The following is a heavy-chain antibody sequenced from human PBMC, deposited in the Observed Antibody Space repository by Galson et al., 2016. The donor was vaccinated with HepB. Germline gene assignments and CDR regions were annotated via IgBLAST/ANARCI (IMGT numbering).Heavy chain of an antibody. J-gene: IGHJ6*02. D-gene: IGHD3-16*01. CDR1: GGSFSDYK. CDR2: INDSGTT. CDR3: ARVPYLYSYAWSPYYYGMDV. V-gene: IGHV4-34*01. Sequence: ETLSLTCAVYGGSFSDYKWSWIRQAPGKGLEWIGEINDSGTTNYNPSIESRVTISVDTTKNQFSLKLSSVTAADTAVYYCARVPYLYSYAWSPYYYGMDVWGQGTTVTVSS.